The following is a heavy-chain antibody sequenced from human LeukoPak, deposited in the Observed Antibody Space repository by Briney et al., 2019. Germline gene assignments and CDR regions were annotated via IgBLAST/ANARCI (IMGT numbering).Heavy chain of an antibody. D-gene: IGHD6-19*01. CDR1: GFTFSSYG. V-gene: IGHV3-30*02. Sequence: PGGSLRLSCAASGFTFSSYGMHWVRQAPGKGLEWVAYIQYDGSNEQYADSVKGRFSISRDSSKNILYLQMNSLRAEDTAVYYCAKDHLPGIVVADRDYWGQGTLVTVSS. CDR3: AKDHLPGIVVADRDY. CDR2: IQYDGSNE. J-gene: IGHJ4*02.